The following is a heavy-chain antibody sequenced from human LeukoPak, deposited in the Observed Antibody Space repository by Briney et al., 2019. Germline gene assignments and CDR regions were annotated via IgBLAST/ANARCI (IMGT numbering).Heavy chain of an antibody. Sequence: GASVKVSCKASGYTFSGYYMRWVRQAPGQGLEWMGWINPNSGGTDYAQKFQGRVTMTRDTSISTAYTAVYYCASGDRVTMLRGGNIGYFDYWGQGTLVTVSS. D-gene: IGHD3-10*01. V-gene: IGHV1-2*02. CDR3: GGNIGYFDY. CDR2: INPNSGGT. CDR1: GYTFSGYY. J-gene: IGHJ4*02.